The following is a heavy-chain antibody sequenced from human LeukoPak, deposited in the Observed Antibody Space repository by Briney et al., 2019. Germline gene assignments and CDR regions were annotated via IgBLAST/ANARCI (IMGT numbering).Heavy chain of an antibody. CDR3: ARGYCSSTSCYSDY. V-gene: IGHV4-34*01. CDR2: INHSGST. CDR1: GGSFSGYY. D-gene: IGHD2-2*01. Sequence: PSETLSLTCAVYGGSFSGYYWSWLRQPPGKGLEWIGEINHSGSTNYNPSLKSRVTISVDTSKNQFSLKLSSVTAADTAVYYCARGYCSSTSCYSDYWGQGTLVTVSS. J-gene: IGHJ4*02.